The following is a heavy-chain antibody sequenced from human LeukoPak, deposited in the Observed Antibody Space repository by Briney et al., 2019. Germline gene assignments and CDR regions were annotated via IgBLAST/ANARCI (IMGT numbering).Heavy chain of an antibody. J-gene: IGHJ4*02. Sequence: GGSLRLSCADSGFTFSSFAMSWVRQAPRKGLEWVSAISGSGGSTYYADSVKGRFTISRDNSKNTLYLQMNSLRAEDTAVYYCAKVFVVVPAAIGYFDYWGQGTLVTVSS. V-gene: IGHV3-23*01. D-gene: IGHD2-2*01. CDR2: ISGSGGST. CDR3: AKVFVVVPAAIGYFDY. CDR1: GFTFSSFA.